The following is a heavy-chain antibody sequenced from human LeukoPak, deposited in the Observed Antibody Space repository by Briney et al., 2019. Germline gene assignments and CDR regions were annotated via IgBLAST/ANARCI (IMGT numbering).Heavy chain of an antibody. CDR2: IRYDGSNK. Sequence: GGSLRLSCAASGFTFSSYSMNWVRQAPGKGLEWVAFIRYDGSNKYYADSVKGRFTISRDNSKNTLYLQMNSLRAEDTAVYYCAKGYYGSGSYYKGDYWGQGTLVTVSS. J-gene: IGHJ4*02. D-gene: IGHD3-10*01. V-gene: IGHV3-30*02. CDR1: GFTFSSYS. CDR3: AKGYYGSGSYYKGDY.